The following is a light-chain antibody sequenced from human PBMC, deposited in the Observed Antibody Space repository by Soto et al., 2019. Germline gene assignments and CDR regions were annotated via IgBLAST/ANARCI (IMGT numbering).Light chain of an antibody. Sequence: DIQMTQSPSSLSASVGDRVTITCRASQGISNYLAWYQQKPGKVPKLLIYAASTLQSGVPSRFSGSGSGTDFTLTIISLLPEDVATYYCQKYNSAAWTFGQGTKVEIK. V-gene: IGKV1-27*01. CDR3: QKYNSAAWT. J-gene: IGKJ1*01. CDR1: QGISNY. CDR2: AAS.